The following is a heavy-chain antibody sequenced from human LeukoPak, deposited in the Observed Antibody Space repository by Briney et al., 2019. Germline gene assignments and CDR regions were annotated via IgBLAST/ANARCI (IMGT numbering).Heavy chain of an antibody. J-gene: IGHJ4*02. Sequence: SETLSLTRTVSGGSISSYYWSWIRQPPGKGLEWIGYIYYSGSTNYNPSLKSRVTISVDTSKNQFSLKLSSVTAADTAVYYCARGLGELSFWGQGTLVTVSS. D-gene: IGHD3-16*02. CDR1: GGSISSYY. CDR3: ARGLGELSF. CDR2: IYYSGST. V-gene: IGHV4-59*01.